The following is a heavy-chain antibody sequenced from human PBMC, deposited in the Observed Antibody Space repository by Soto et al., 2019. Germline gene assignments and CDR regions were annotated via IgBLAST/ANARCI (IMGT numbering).Heavy chain of an antibody. V-gene: IGHV1-18*01. CDR2: ISGYNGNT. Sequence: XSVKVSCNGSVYTFKAYAITWVRQAPGQGLEWMGWISGYNGNTNYAQTLQGRGTMTTDTSTSTAYLELRSLRSDDTAVYYCARTVEYDSIPYYYADSWRQGTLVTVSS. CDR1: VYTFKAYA. J-gene: IGHJ4*03. CDR3: ARTVEYDSIPYYYADS. D-gene: IGHD3-22*01.